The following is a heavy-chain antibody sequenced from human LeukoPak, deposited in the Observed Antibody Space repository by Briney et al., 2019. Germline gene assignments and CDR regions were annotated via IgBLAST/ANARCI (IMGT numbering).Heavy chain of an antibody. Sequence: SETLSLTCTVSGGSISSYYWSWIRQPPGKGLEWIGYIYYSGSTNYNPSLKSRVTISVDTSKNQFSLKLSSVTAADTAVYYCARLARHSKLYDSSGYPDYWGQGTLVTVSS. J-gene: IGHJ4*02. CDR3: ARLARHSKLYDSSGYPDY. CDR2: IYYSGST. V-gene: IGHV4-59*08. D-gene: IGHD3-22*01. CDR1: GGSISSYY.